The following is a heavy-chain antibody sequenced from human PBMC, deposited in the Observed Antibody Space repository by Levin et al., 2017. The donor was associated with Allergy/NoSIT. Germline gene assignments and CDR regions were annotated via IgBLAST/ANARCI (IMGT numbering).Heavy chain of an antibody. CDR2: ISRRGNTM. CDR1: GFTFSSYE. V-gene: IGHV3-48*03. D-gene: IGHD4-17*01. J-gene: IGHJ4*02. Sequence: GGSLRLSCAASGFTFSSYEFNWVRQTPGRGLEWVSYISRRGNTMYYADSVKGRFTISRDNAKNSLYLQMTNLRAEDTGIYFCAREEAGDYEVLFSYFDYWGQGNLVTVSS. CDR3: AREEAGDYEVLFSYFDY.